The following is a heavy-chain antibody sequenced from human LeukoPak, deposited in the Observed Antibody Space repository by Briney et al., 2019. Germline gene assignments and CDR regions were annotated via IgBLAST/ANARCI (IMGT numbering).Heavy chain of an antibody. CDR2: INAGNGNT. D-gene: IGHD2-15*01. J-gene: IGHJ5*02. CDR1: GYTFTSYA. CDR3: ARCSGGSCPVGFDP. Sequence: ASVKVSYNASGYTFTSYAMHWVRQAPGQRLEWMGWINAGNGNTKYSQKFQGRVTITRDTSASTACMELSSLRSEDTAVYYCARCSGGSCPVGFDPWGQGTLVTVSS. V-gene: IGHV1-3*01.